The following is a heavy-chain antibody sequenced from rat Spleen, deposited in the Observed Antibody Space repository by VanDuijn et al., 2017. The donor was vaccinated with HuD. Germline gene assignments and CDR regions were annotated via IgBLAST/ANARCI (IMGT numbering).Heavy chain of an antibody. J-gene: IGHJ2*01. V-gene: IGHV2S12*01. CDR1: GFSLTSNG. D-gene: IGHD5-1*01. Sequence: QVQLKESGPGLVQSSQTLSLTCTVSGFSLTSNGVSWVRQPPGKGLEWIAAISSGGSTYYNSALKSRLSISRDTSKSQVILKMNSLPTEDTAIYFCTRELGDYWGQGVMVTVSS. CDR3: TRELGDY. CDR2: ISSGGST.